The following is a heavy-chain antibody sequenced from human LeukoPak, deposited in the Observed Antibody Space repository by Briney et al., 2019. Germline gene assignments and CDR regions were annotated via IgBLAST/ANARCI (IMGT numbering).Heavy chain of an antibody. J-gene: IGHJ6*02. Sequence: PGGSLRLSCAASGFTVSSNYMSWVRQAPGKGLEWVSVIYSGGSTYYADSVKGRFTISRDNSKNTLYLQMNSLGAEDTAAYYCARELPTIGGMDVWGQGTTVTVSS. CDR1: GFTVSSNY. D-gene: IGHD2-15*01. V-gene: IGHV3-66*01. CDR2: IYSGGST. CDR3: ARELPTIGGMDV.